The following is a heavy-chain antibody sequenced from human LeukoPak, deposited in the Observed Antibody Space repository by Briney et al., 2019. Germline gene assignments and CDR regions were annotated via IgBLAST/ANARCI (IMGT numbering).Heavy chain of an antibody. Sequence: AETLSLTCSVYGGSFSGYYWSWMRQPPGKGLEWIGEINHSGSTNYNASLKRRVTISVDTSKNHFSLKLISVTAAHTSVYYCARRWDLGIDHWGQGTLVTVSS. J-gene: IGHJ4*02. CDR3: ARRWDLGIDH. D-gene: IGHD1-26*01. CDR2: INHSGST. V-gene: IGHV4-34*01. CDR1: GGSFSGYY.